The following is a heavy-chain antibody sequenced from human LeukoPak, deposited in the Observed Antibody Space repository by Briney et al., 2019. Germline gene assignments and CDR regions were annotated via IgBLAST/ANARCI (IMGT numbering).Heavy chain of an antibody. D-gene: IGHD3-22*01. CDR2: IGTYGGDT. CDR1: TSG. Sequence: ASVKVSCKATSGISWVRQAPGQGLEWMGWIGTYGGDTYYAQKFQGRITVTTDTSTSTVYMELRNLRSDDTAVYYCARDLWNFYDDSGYNRDFDSWGQGTLVTVSS. V-gene: IGHV1-18*01. CDR3: ARDLWNFYDDSGYNRDFDS. J-gene: IGHJ5*01.